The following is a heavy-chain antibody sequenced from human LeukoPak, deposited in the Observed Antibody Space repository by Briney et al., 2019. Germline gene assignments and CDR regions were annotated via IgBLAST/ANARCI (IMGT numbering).Heavy chain of an antibody. CDR3: ATAVGATQPFDY. J-gene: IGHJ4*02. CDR1: GGSFSGYY. V-gene: IGHV4-34*01. CDR2: INHSGST. Sequence: PSETLSLTCAVYGGSFSGYYWSWIRQPPGKGLEWIGEINHSGSTNYNPSLKSRVTISVDTSKNQFSLKLSSVTAADTAVYYCATAVGATQPFDYWGQGTLVTVSS. D-gene: IGHD1-26*01.